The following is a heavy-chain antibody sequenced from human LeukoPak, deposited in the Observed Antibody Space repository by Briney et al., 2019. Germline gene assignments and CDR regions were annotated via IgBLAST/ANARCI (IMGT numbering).Heavy chain of an antibody. CDR1: GGTFSSYA. CDR2: IIPILGIA. J-gene: IGHJ4*02. D-gene: IGHD6-6*01. V-gene: IGHV1-69*04. Sequence: SVKVSCKASGGTFSSYAISWVRQAPGQGLEWMGRIIPILGIANYAQKFQGRVTMTTDTSTSTAYMELRSLRSDDTAVYYCARVRYSSSSGWFDYWGQGTLVTVSS. CDR3: ARVRYSSSSGWFDY.